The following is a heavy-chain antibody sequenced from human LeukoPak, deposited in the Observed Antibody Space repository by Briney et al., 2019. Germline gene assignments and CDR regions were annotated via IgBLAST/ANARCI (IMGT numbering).Heavy chain of an antibody. J-gene: IGHJ6*02. CDR2: IYYSGST. V-gene: IGHV4-59*01. Sequence: KPSETLSLTCTVSGGSISSYYWGWIRQPPGKGLEWIGYIYYSGSTNYNPSLKIRVTISVDTSKNQFSLKLSSVTAADTAVYYCARSRGSYAYYGMDVWGQGTTVTVSS. CDR3: ARSRGSYAYYGMDV. D-gene: IGHD1-26*01. CDR1: GGSISSYY.